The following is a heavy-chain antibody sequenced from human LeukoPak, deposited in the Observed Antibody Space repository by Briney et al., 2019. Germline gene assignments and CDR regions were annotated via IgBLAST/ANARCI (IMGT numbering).Heavy chain of an antibody. CDR2: LDPGVDVI. V-gene: IGHV1-24*01. Sequence: ASVKVSCKVLGFSLHALCVNWVRQSPGKGLEWRGGLDPGVDVIVHAQMFHGRVPVTEDSSTNTVYYEETGLTADDTAVYYWAAGETYLYGPKHDSAFDGFDMWGQGTQVTVSP. CDR3: AAGETYLYGPKHDSAFDGFDM. J-gene: IGHJ3*02. D-gene: IGHD4/OR15-4a*01. CDR1: GFSLHALC.